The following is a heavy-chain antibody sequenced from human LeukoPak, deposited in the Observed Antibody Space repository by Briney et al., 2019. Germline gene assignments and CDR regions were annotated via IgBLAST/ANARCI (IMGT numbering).Heavy chain of an antibody. CDR1: GYTFTSYG. CDR3: ARSEVAAAGTGTPDY. J-gene: IGHJ4*02. V-gene: IGHV1-18*01. D-gene: IGHD6-13*01. CDR2: ISAYNGNT. Sequence: ASVKVSCKASGYTFTSYGISWVRQAPGQGLEWMGWISAYNGNTNYAQKLQGRVTMTTDTSTSTAYMELRSLRSDDTAVYYCARSEVAAAGTGTPDYWGQGTLVTVSS.